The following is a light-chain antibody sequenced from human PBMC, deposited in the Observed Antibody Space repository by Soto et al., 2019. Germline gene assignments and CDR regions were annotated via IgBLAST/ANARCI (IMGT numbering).Light chain of an antibody. Sequence: DIQMTQSPSSLSASVGDRVTITCRANQDISYYLAWYQQKQGKIPKLLIYATSTLQSGVPSRFSGSGSGTDFTLTISSLQPEDIATYYCQNYHRAPLTFGQGTKVEIK. CDR1: QDISYY. V-gene: IGKV1-27*01. CDR2: ATS. J-gene: IGKJ1*01. CDR3: QNYHRAPLT.